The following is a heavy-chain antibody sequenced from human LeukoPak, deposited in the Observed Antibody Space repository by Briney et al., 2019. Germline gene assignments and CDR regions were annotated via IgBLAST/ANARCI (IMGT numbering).Heavy chain of an antibody. CDR3: AKPHFDY. Sequence: GGSLRLSCVASGFTFSTYAMGWVRQVPGKGLEWVSSVSESGGGTYYADSVKGRFTISRDNSKNTLYLQMNSLRAEDTALYYCAKPHFDYWGQGTLVTVSS. CDR1: GFTFSTYA. J-gene: IGHJ4*02. V-gene: IGHV3-23*01. CDR2: VSESGGGT.